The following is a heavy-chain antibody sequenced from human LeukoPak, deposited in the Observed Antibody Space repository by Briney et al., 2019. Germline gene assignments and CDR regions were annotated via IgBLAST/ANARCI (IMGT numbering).Heavy chain of an antibody. V-gene: IGHV1-2*06. CDR2: INPNSGDT. CDR3: AKSQIGYFDY. CDR1: GYTFTNYY. Sequence: ASVKVSCKASGYTFTNYYIHWVRQAPGQGLEWMGRINPNSGDTNYAQKFQGRVTMTRDTSITTAYMELSGLRSDDTAVYYCAKSQIGYFDYWGQGTLVTVSS. J-gene: IGHJ4*02. D-gene: IGHD2/OR15-2a*01.